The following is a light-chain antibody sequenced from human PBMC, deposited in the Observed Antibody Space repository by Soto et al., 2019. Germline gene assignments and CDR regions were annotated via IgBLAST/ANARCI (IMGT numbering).Light chain of an antibody. CDR3: SSYTTSNTYV. J-gene: IGLJ1*01. V-gene: IGLV2-18*02. Sequence: QSALTQPPSVSGSPGQSVTISCTGTSSDVGSYNSVSWYQQSPGTVPKLMIYEFSNRPSGVPDRFSGSKSCNTASLTISGLQADDEADYYCSSYTTSNTYVFGTGTKVTVL. CDR1: SSDVGSYNS. CDR2: EFS.